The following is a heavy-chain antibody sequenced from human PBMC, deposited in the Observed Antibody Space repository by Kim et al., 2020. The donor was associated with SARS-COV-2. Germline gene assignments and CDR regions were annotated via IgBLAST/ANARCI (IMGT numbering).Heavy chain of an antibody. D-gene: IGHD3-16*02. CDR2: INSISSYT. V-gene: IGHV3-11*05. J-gene: IGHJ6*02. CDR3: ARVGYDYVWGSYRDYYYYYGMDV. CDR1: GFTFSDYY. Sequence: GGSLRLSCAASGFTFSDYYMSWIRQAPGKGLEWVSYINSISSYTNSAAAVKGRFTISRDNTKNSLYLQRNSLRAEDTAVYYCARVGYDYVWGSYRDYYYYYGMDVWGQGTTVTVSS.